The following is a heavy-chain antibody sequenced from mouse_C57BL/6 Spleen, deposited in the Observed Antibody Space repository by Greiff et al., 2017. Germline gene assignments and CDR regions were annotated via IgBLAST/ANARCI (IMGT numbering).Heavy chain of an antibody. CDR1: GYTFTSYW. Sequence: QVQLQQPGAELVMPGASVKLSCKASGYTFTSYWMHWVKQRPGQGLEWIGEIDPSGSYTNYNQKFKGKSTLTVDKSSSTAYMQLSSLTSEDSAVYYCARGYDYDVDYWGQGTTLTVSS. J-gene: IGHJ2*01. CDR3: ARGYDYDVDY. D-gene: IGHD2-4*01. CDR2: IDPSGSYT. V-gene: IGHV1-69*01.